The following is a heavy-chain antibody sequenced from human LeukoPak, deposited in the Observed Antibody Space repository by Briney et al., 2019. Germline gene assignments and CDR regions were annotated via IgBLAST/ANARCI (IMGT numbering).Heavy chain of an antibody. D-gene: IGHD5-24*01. CDR2: ISSSGSTI. CDR1: GFTFSSYE. Sequence: SGGSLRLSCAASGFTFSSYEMNWVRQAPGKGLEWVSYISSSGSTIYYADSVKGRFTISRDNSKNTLYLQMNSLRAEDTAVYYCAKPKRWLQSPFDYWGQGTLVTVSS. CDR3: AKPKRWLQSPFDY. V-gene: IGHV3-48*03. J-gene: IGHJ4*02.